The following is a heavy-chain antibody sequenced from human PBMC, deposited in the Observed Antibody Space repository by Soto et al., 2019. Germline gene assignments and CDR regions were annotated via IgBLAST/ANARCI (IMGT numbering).Heavy chain of an antibody. D-gene: IGHD3-3*01. CDR2: ITFSGNTV. CDR1: GFTFSDSY. V-gene: IGHV3-11*04. J-gene: IGHJ5*02. Sequence: GGSLRLSCAASGFTFSDSYMSWIRQAPGKGLEWISYITFSGNTVYYADSVKGRFTISRDNAENSLYLQMNSLRAEDTAVYYCARANTIFGVVPNWFDPWGQGTLVTVSS. CDR3: ARANTIFGVVPNWFDP.